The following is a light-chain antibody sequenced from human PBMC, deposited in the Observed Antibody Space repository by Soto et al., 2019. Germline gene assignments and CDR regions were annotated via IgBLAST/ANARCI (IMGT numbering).Light chain of an antibody. CDR2: GVS. CDR1: QSVSSNY. V-gene: IGKV3-20*01. Sequence: EIVLTQSPGTLSLSPGERATLSCRASQSVSSNYLAWYQQIPGQAPRLLIYGVSSRAADIPDRFSGSGSGTDFALTINSLEPEDFAVYYCQQYHNTPITFGQGTRLENK. J-gene: IGKJ5*01. CDR3: QQYHNTPIT.